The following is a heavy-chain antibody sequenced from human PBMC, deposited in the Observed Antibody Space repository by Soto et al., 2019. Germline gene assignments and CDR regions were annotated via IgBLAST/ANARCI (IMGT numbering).Heavy chain of an antibody. J-gene: IGHJ4*02. V-gene: IGHV1-69*01. Sequence: QVQLVQSVAEVKKPGSSVKVSCKASGDAFTNYIFDWVRQAPGQGLEWMGGIIPMFGTPKYAQTFQDRVTMSADVSTGTAYLELTSLRFDDTAVYYCARGRDQPPVGLYFDSWGEGTRVTVSS. CDR1: GDAFTNYI. D-gene: IGHD1-26*01. CDR3: ARGRDQPPVGLYFDS. CDR2: IIPMFGTP.